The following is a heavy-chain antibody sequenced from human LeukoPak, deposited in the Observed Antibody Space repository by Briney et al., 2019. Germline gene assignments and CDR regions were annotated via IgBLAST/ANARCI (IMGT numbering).Heavy chain of an antibody. CDR3: ARGGTTYCSSTSCLGGTFDY. V-gene: IGHV4-61*02. Sequence: SETLSLTCTVSGGSISSGSYYWSWIRQPAGKGLEWIGRIYTSVSTNYNPSLKSRVTISVDTSKNQFSLKLSSVTAADTAVYYCARGGTTYCSSTSCLGGTFDYWGQGTLVTVSS. D-gene: IGHD2-2*01. J-gene: IGHJ4*02. CDR2: IYTSVST. CDR1: GGSISSGSYY.